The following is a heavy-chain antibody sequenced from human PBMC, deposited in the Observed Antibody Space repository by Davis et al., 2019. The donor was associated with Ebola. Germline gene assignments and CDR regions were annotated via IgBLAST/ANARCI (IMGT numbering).Heavy chain of an antibody. CDR2: ISLNSGST. D-gene: IGHD3-16*01. V-gene: IGHV1-2*02. J-gene: IGHJ4*02. CDR1: GFTFTDYY. CDR3: ARDDKVMHFDY. Sequence: ASVTVSCKTSGFTFTDYYMHCVQHAPRQRPEWIGCISLNSGSTKYSHKFQGRVTMTRDTSINTAHMELSGLRSDDTAVYYCARDDKVMHFDYWGQGALVTVSS.